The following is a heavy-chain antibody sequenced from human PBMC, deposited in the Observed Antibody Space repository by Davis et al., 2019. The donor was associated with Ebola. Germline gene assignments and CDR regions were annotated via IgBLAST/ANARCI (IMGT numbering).Heavy chain of an antibody. D-gene: IGHD4-17*01. CDR1: GDSVSSDRCY. CDR3: AIGGGDYGYYFDS. CDR2: IYNTEST. V-gene: IGHV4-61*01. Sequence: PSETLSLTCTVSGDSVSSDRCYWSWIRQSPGTGLEWIGYIYNTESTNYNPSLRSRVAVSVDASKNQFSLRLTSVTAADTAVYYCAIGGGDYGYYFDSWGQGTLVTVSS. J-gene: IGHJ4*02.